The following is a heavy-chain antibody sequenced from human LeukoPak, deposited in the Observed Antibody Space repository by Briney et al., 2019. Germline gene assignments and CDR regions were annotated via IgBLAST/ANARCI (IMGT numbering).Heavy chain of an antibody. CDR3: ARGRWIQLWFSSQNYYMDV. J-gene: IGHJ6*03. V-gene: IGHV1-8*03. CDR2: INPNSGNT. CDR1: GYTFTGYY. Sequence: GASVKVSCKASGYTFTGYYMHWVRQAPGQGLEWMGWINPNSGNTGYAQKFQGRVTITRNTSISTAYMELSSLRSEDTAVYYCARGRWIQLWFSSQNYYMDVWGKGTTVTVSS. D-gene: IGHD5-18*01.